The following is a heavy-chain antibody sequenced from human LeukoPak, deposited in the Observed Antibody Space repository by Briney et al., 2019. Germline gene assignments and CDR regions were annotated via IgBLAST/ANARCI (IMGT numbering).Heavy chain of an antibody. CDR3: ARGIRTVAVAAQYYFDY. J-gene: IGHJ4*02. D-gene: IGHD6-19*01. V-gene: IGHV4-34*01. CDR1: GGSFSGYY. CDR2: INHRGST. Sequence: SETLSLTCAVYGGSFSGYYWSWIRQPPGKGLEWIGEINHRGSTNYNPSLKSRVTISVGTSKNQFSLKLSSVTAADTAVYYCARGIRTVAVAAQYYFDYWGQGTLVTVSS.